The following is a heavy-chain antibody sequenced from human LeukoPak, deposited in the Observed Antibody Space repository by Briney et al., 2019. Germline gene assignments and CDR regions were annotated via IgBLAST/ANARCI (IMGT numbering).Heavy chain of an antibody. CDR3: AKDIKGYSSGWYYFDY. V-gene: IGHV3-9*01. D-gene: IGHD6-19*01. J-gene: IGHJ4*02. CDR2: ISWNSGSI. Sequence: PGRSLRLSCAASGFTFDDYAMHWVRQAPGKGLEWVPGISWNSGSIGYADSVKGRFTISRDNAKNSLYLQMNSLRAEGTALYYCAKDIKGYSSGWYYFDYWGQGTLVTVSS. CDR1: GFTFDDYA.